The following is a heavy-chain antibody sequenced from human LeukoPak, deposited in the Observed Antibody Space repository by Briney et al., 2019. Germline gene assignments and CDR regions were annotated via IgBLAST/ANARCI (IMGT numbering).Heavy chain of an antibody. Sequence: GGSLRLSCAASGFTFSNYPMHWVRQAPGKGLEWVAVVSDDGNNIYYADSVKGRFTISRDNSKNTLYLQMNSLRAEDTAVYYCAKVNAYYYDSSGYWNYWGQGTLVTVSS. D-gene: IGHD3-22*01. CDR1: GFTFSNYP. CDR2: VSDDGNNI. J-gene: IGHJ4*02. V-gene: IGHV3-30*04. CDR3: AKVNAYYYDSSGYWNY.